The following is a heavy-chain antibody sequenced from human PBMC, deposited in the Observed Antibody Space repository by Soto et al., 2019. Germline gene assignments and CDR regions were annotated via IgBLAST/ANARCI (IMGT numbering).Heavy chain of an antibody. CDR2: IYYSGST. Sequence: SETLSLTCTVSGGSISSYYWSWIRQPPGKGLEWIGYIYYSGSTNYNPSLKSRVTISVDTSKNQFSLKLSSVTAAGTAVYYCARHVDIVVVPGRFDPWGQGTLVTVSS. J-gene: IGHJ5*02. CDR3: ARHVDIVVVPGRFDP. V-gene: IGHV4-59*08. D-gene: IGHD2-2*01. CDR1: GGSISSYY.